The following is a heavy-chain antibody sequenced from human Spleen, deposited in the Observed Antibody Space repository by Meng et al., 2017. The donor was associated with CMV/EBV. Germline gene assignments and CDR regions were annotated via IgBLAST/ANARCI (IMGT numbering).Heavy chain of an antibody. CDR2: ISFDGTNK. J-gene: IGHJ4*02. CDR3: ARWVTTVVTVDY. D-gene: IGHD4-23*01. V-gene: IGHV3-30*04. Sequence: GGSLRLSCAASGFTFSGYAVHWIRQAPGKGLQWLTFISFDGTNKYYADSVKGRFTISRDNSKNTVYLQMNSLRAEDTAVYYCARWVTTVVTVDYWGQGTLVTVSS. CDR1: GFTFSGYA.